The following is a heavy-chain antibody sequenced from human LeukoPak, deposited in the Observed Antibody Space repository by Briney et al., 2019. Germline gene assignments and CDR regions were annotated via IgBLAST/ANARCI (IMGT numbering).Heavy chain of an antibody. J-gene: IGHJ4*02. CDR3: ARVHNGNYPD. Sequence: PSETLSLTCTVSGGSIRSYYWTWIRQPPGKGLEWIGYISYSGGTNYNPSLKSRVTMSLDTSKNQFSLKLSSVTAADTAVYYCARVHNGNYPDWRQGTLVTVCS. CDR2: ISYSGGT. D-gene: IGHD1-26*01. CDR1: GGSIRSYY. V-gene: IGHV4-59*01.